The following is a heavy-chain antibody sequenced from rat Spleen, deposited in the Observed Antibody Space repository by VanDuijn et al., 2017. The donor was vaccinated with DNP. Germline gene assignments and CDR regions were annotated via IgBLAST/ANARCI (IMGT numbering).Heavy chain of an antibody. V-gene: IGHV2-41*01. Sequence: VQLVESGGGLVQPGRSLKLSCAASGFTFSDYNVHWVRQPPGKGLEWVGVIWNNGGTRYNSALKSRLNISKDTSKSQVFLTLNSLQSEDTATYYCARFDSWGQGI. J-gene: IGHJ2*01. CDR1: GFTFSDYN. CDR3: ARFDS. CDR2: IWNNGGT.